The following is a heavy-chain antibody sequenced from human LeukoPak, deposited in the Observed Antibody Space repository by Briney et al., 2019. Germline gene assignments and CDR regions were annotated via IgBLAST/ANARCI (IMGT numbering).Heavy chain of an antibody. CDR3: AKGGYGDYFDY. CDR1: GFTFVDYT. V-gene: IGHV3-43*01. J-gene: IGHJ4*02. Sequence: GGSLRLYCAATGFTFVDYTLRWVRQAPGKGLEWVSLISWDGGSTYYADSVKGRFTISRDNSKNSLYLQMNSLRTEDTALYYCAKGGYGDYFDYWGQGTLVTVSS. CDR2: ISWDGGST. D-gene: IGHD4-17*01.